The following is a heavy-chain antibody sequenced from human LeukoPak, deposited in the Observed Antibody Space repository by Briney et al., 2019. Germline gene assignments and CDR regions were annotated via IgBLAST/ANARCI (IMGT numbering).Heavy chain of an antibody. Sequence: PGGSLRLSCAASGFTVSSNYMSWVRRAPGKGLGWVSVIYSGGSTYYADSVKGRFTISRDNSKNTLYLQMNSLRAEDTAVYYCARPYYYGSGSYYDYWGQGTLVTVSS. J-gene: IGHJ4*02. CDR2: IYSGGST. V-gene: IGHV3-53*01. D-gene: IGHD3-10*01. CDR3: ARPYYYGSGSYYDY. CDR1: GFTVSSNY.